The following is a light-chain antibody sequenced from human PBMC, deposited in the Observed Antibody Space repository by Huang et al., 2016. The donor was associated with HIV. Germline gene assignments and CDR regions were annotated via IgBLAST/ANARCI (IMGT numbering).Light chain of an antibody. V-gene: IGKV1-5*03. CDR2: KSS. CDR1: QSISYW. CDR3: QQYHSYSWT. Sequence: DIQMTQSPSTLSASVGDSVTITCRASQSISYWLAWYQQKPGKAPNLLIYKSSSLQIGVPSRFSGSGSGTEFTLTISSLQPDDFASYYCQQYHSYSWTFGQGTKVEIK. J-gene: IGKJ1*01.